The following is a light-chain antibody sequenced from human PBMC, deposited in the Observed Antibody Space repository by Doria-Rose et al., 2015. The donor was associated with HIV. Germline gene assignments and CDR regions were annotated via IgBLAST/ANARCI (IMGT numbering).Light chain of an antibody. CDR3: HQYGTSWT. CDR2: DGS. J-gene: IGKJ1*01. Sequence: LNPSSSTLSFAPGERSNLLFRASQRFSSTYLGWYQLKPGQAPSLLIDDGSTRATGIPDRFSASGSGTDFTLTINRLEPEDFALYYCHQYGTSWTFGQGTKVEI. CDR1: QRFSSTY. V-gene: IGKV3-20*01.